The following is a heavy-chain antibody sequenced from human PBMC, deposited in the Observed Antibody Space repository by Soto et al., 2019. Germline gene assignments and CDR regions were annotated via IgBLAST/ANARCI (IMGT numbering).Heavy chain of an antibody. Sequence: QVQLQESGPGLVKPSQTLSLTSTVSGGSISSGGYYWSWIRQHPGKGLEWIGYIYNSGSTYYNPSLRGRVTISVDTSKNQFSLKLSSVTAADTAVYYCASGRLRWFGEVFISSFYGMDVWGQGTTVTVSS. CDR3: ASGRLRWFGEVFISSFYGMDV. CDR1: GGSISSGGYY. CDR2: IYNSGST. D-gene: IGHD3-10*01. V-gene: IGHV4-31*03. J-gene: IGHJ6*02.